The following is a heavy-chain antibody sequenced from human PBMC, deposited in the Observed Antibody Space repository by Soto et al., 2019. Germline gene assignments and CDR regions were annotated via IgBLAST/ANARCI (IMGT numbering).Heavy chain of an antibody. CDR1: GYTFTSYG. Sequence: QVQLVQSGAEVKKPGASVKVSCKASGYTFTSYGISWVRQAPGQGLEWMGWISAYNGNTNDAQKLQGRVTMSTDTSTSTAYMDMRRLKSDDTAVYYCSRVKAAGSGRHYGFWGQGTLVTFAS. CDR2: ISAYNGNT. J-gene: IGHJ4*02. CDR3: SRVKAAGSGRHYGF. V-gene: IGHV1-18*01. D-gene: IGHD3-10*01.